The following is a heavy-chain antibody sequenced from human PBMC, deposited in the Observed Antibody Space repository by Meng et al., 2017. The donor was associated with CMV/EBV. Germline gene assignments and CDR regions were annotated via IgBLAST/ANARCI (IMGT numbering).Heavy chain of an antibody. V-gene: IGHV3-66*01. CDR1: GFTVSSNY. CDR2: IYSGGST. Sequence: VRVVESGGGLVRPGGSLRLSCAASGFTVSSNYMSWVRQAPGKGLEWVSVIYSGGSTYYADSVKGRFTISRDNSKNTLYLQMNSLRAEDTAVYYCASYSSGWYIQHWGQGTLVTVSS. J-gene: IGHJ1*01. CDR3: ASYSSGWYIQH. D-gene: IGHD6-19*01.